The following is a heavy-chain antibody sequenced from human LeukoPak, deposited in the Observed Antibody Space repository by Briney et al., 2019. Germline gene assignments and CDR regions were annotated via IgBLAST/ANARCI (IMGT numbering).Heavy chain of an antibody. Sequence: RASETLSLTCTGSGGSISSYYWSWIRQPPGKGLEGIGYIYYSANSNYNPSLKSRATISADTSKNEFSLKLSSVTAADTAVYYRATRSTGVAATFDSWGQGALVTVSS. CDR3: ATRSTGVAATFDS. D-gene: IGHD2-15*01. CDR1: GGSISSYY. CDR2: IYYSANS. J-gene: IGHJ4*02. V-gene: IGHV4-59*01.